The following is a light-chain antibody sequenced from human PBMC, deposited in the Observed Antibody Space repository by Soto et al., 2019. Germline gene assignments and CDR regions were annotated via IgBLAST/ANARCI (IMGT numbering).Light chain of an antibody. Sequence: DIQMTQSPSSVSASVGDRVTITCRASQGIDSWLAWYQQKPGKPPRILIYSASTLQDGVPSRFSGSGSGTHFPLTITGLQPEDFSTYFCQRISSFPPYTVGQATKLEIK. CDR2: SAS. CDR3: QRISSFPPYT. J-gene: IGKJ2*01. V-gene: IGKV1-12*01. CDR1: QGIDSW.